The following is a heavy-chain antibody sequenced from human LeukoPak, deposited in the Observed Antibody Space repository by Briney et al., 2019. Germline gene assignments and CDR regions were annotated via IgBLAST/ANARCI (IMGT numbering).Heavy chain of an antibody. V-gene: IGHV5-51*01. CDR2: IFPGDSDT. Sequence: GESLKISCKGSGYTLTSYWIGWVRQMPGKGLEWMGIIFPGDSDTKYSPSFEGQVTISADKSINIVYLQWSSLQASDTAIYYCARRLLGSSSFDYWGQGTLVT. CDR3: ARRLLGSSSFDY. CDR1: GYTLTSYW. D-gene: IGHD6-6*01. J-gene: IGHJ4*02.